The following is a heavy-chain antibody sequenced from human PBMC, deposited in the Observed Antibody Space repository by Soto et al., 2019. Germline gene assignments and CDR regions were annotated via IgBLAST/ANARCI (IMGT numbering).Heavy chain of an antibody. CDR1: GGSISSYY. J-gene: IGHJ3*02. Sequence: SETLSLTCTASGGSISSYYWSWIRQPPGKGLEWIGYIYYSGSTNHKPSLKSRVTISVDTSRNQCSLKLSSVTAADTAVYYCARDSNVAQGVVPAHLYAFDIWGQGTMVTVSS. CDR3: ARDSNVAQGVVPAHLYAFDI. V-gene: IGHV4-59*01. CDR2: IYYSGST. D-gene: IGHD2-2*01.